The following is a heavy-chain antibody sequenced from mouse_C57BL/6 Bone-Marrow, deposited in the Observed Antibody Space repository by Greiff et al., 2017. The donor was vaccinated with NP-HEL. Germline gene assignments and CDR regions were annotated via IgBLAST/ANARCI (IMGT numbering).Heavy chain of an antibody. CDR1: GYTFTSYW. D-gene: IGHD1-1*01. Sequence: VQLQESGAELVKPGASVKMSCKASGYTFTSYWITWVKQRPGQGLEWIGDIYPGSGSTNYNEKFKSKATLTVDTSSSTAYMQLSSLTSEDSAVYYCASFLSSSPFAYWGQGTLVTVSA. CDR2: IYPGSGST. J-gene: IGHJ3*01. V-gene: IGHV1-55*01. CDR3: ASFLSSSPFAY.